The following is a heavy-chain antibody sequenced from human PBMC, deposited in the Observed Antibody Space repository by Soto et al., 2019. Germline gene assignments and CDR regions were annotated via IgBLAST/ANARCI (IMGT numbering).Heavy chain of an antibody. CDR1: GGSISSGVYY. V-gene: IGHV4-30-4*01. D-gene: IGHD2-15*01. CDR3: AIARGARYCDY. CDR2: IYYSGST. J-gene: IGHJ4*02. Sequence: QVQLQESGPGLVKPSQTLSLTCTVSGGSISSGVYYWSWIRQPPGKGLEWIGYIYYSGSTYYNPSLKSRVTTSVDTSKTQLALKLSSVTAADTAVYYCAIARGARYCDYWGQGTLVTVSS.